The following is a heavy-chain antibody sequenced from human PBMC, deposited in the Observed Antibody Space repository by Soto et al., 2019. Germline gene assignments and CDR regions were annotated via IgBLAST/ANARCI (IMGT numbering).Heavy chain of an antibody. CDR3: TKTPRSYYYYIDV. J-gene: IGHJ6*03. CDR1: GFTFSTYA. V-gene: IGHV3-23*01. CDR2: ISGSGSDR. Sequence: EVQVLESGGGLVQPGGSLRLSCVASGFTFSTYAMNWVRQAPGKGLEWVSGISGSGSDRYYADSVRGRFTISRDNSNNTLNLQMDSLRAEDKAIYYCTKTPRSYYYYIDVWGKWTTVTVSS. D-gene: IGHD3-10*01.